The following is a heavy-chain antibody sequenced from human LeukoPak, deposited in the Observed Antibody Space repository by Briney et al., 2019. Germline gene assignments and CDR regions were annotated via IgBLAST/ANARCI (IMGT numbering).Heavy chain of an antibody. Sequence: SETLSLTCTVSGGSISTYYWSWIRQTPGKGLEWIGHMLYSGNIYYNPSLKSRVTISVDTSKNQFALRLNSVTAADTAVYYCARDERYGDLYNWFDPWGQGTLVTVSS. CDR3: ARDERYGDLYNWFDP. V-gene: IGHV4-59*01. CDR1: GGSISTYY. J-gene: IGHJ5*02. CDR2: MLYSGNI. D-gene: IGHD4-17*01.